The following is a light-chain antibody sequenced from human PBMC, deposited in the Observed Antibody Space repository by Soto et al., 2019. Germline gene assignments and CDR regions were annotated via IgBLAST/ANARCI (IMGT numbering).Light chain of an antibody. CDR1: ISDVGGYNY. Sequence: QSVLTEPASLSGSPGQSITISCTGTISDVGGYNYFSWYQHHPGKAPKLMIYEVSNRPSGVSNRFSGSKSGNTASLTISGLQAEDEADYYCSSYTSSSSIVYFFGTGTKVTVL. V-gene: IGLV2-14*01. CDR3: SSYTSSSSIVYF. J-gene: IGLJ1*01. CDR2: EVS.